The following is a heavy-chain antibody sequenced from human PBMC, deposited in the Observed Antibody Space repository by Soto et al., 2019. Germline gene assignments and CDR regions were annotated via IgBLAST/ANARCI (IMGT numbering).Heavy chain of an antibody. Sequence: SETLSLTCTVSGGPITSNYWNWIRQPPGKGLEWIGYGYYTGSTLYSPSLKSRVIMSVDTSKNQFSLILTSVTAADTAVYYCARWAESHRAFDIWGQGTMVTVSS. J-gene: IGHJ3*02. CDR3: ARWAESHRAFDI. V-gene: IGHV4-59*08. CDR1: GGPITSNY. CDR2: GYYTGST.